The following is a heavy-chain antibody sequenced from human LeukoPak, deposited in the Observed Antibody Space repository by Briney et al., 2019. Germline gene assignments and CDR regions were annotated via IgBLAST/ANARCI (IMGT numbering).Heavy chain of an antibody. J-gene: IGHJ5*02. D-gene: IGHD2-2*01. CDR2: IYHSGST. CDR1: GGSISSGGYS. V-gene: IGHV4-30-2*01. Sequence: SETPSLTCAVSGGSISSGGYSWSWIRQPPGKGLEWIGYIYHSGSTYYNPSLKSRVTISVDRSKNQFSLKLSSVTAADTAVYYCARDGGYCSSTSCFNWFDPWGQGTLVTVSS. CDR3: ARDGGYCSSTSCFNWFDP.